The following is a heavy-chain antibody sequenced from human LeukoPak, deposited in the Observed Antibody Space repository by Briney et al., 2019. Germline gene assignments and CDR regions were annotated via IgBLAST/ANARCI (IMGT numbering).Heavy chain of an antibody. CDR2: INHSGST. Sequence: SETLSLTCAVSGGSFSGYYWSWIRQPPGKGLECIGEINHSGSTNYNPSLKSRVTISVDTSKNQFSLKLNSVTAADPAVYYCARVHITMVRGVIITYYFDYWGQGTLVTVSS. V-gene: IGHV4-34*01. J-gene: IGHJ4*02. D-gene: IGHD3-10*01. CDR3: ARVHITMVRGVIITYYFDY. CDR1: GGSFSGYY.